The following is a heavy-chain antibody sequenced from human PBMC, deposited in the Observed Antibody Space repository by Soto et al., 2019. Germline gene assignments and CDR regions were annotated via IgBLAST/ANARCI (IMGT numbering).Heavy chain of an antibody. CDR2: INPFDGSR. J-gene: IGHJ4*02. V-gene: IGHV1-46*03. CDR3: SRVDPGETSPFDH. CDR1: GYIFTSYY. D-gene: IGHD3-10*01. Sequence: EASVKVSFKASGYIFTSYYLPWVLQAPGQGLEWMGWINPFDGSRMFAQSFQGRVTFTRDTSTSTVYMELSGLRSDDTAVYYCSRVDPGETSPFDHWGQGTLVTVSS.